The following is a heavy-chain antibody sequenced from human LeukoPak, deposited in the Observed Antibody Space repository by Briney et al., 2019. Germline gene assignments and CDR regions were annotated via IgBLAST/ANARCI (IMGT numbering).Heavy chain of an antibody. CDR2: IYYSGST. D-gene: IGHD6-19*01. V-gene: IGHV4-59*01. Sequence: SETLSLTCAVYGVSFSGYYWSWIRQPPGKGLEWIGYIYYSGSTNYNPSLKSRVTISVDTSKNQFSLKLSSVTAADTAVYYCARTSGWSNWFDPWGQGTLVTVSS. CDR3: ARTSGWSNWFDP. CDR1: GVSFSGYY. J-gene: IGHJ5*02.